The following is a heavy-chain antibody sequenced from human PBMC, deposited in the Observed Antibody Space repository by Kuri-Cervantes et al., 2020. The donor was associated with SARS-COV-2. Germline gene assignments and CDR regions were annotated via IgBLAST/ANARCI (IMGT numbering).Heavy chain of an antibody. V-gene: IGHV3-48*02. D-gene: IGHD6-13*01. CDR3: AREISQSIAAAGTPLDY. CDR1: GFTFSSYS. CDR2: ISSSSSTI. Sequence: GESLKISCAASGFTFSSYSMNWVRQAPGKGLEWVSYISSSSSTIYYADSVKGRFTISRDNAKNSLYLQMNSLRDEDTAVYYCAREISQSIAAAGTPLDYWGQGTLVTVSS. J-gene: IGHJ4*02.